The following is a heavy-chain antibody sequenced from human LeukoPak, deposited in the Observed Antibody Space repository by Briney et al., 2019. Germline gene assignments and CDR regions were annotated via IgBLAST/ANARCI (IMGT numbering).Heavy chain of an antibody. CDR2: ISSSSSYI. CDR3: AKEGDMDLVVPAAIQQAERRLWYFQR. J-gene: IGHJ1*01. CDR1: GFTFSSYS. V-gene: IGHV3-21*01. D-gene: IGHD2-2*02. Sequence: GGSLRLSCAASGFTFSSYSMNWVRQAPGKGLEWVSSISSSSSYIYYADSVKGRFTISRDNSKNTLYLQMNSLRAEDTAVYYCAKEGDMDLVVPAAIQQAERRLWYFQRWGQGTLVTVSS.